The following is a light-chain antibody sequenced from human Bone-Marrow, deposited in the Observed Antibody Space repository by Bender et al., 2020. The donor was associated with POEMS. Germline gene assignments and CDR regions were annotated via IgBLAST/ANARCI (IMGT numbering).Light chain of an antibody. V-gene: IGLV2-14*03. Sequence: QSALTQPASVSGSPGQSITISCTGSRNDVGGYNFVSWYQQHPGKTPKLMIYDVSNRPSGVSNRFSGSKSGNTAFLTISGLQAEDEADYYYSSSTSRTTVVFGGGTRVTVL. CDR1: RNDVGGYNF. CDR2: DVS. CDR3: SSSTSRTTVV. J-gene: IGLJ2*01.